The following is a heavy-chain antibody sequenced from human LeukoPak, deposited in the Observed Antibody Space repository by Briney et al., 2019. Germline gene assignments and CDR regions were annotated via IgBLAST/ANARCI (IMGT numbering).Heavy chain of an antibody. CDR1: GFTFSSYE. D-gene: IGHD6-19*01. CDR3: ARVSYSSGWYGGAYFDY. V-gene: IGHV3-48*03. Sequence: GGSLRLSCAASGFTFSSYEMNWVRQAPGKGLEGVSYISSSGSTIYYADSVKGRFTISRDNAKNSLYLQMNSLRAEDTAVYYCARVSYSSGWYGGAYFDYWGQGTLVTVSS. J-gene: IGHJ4*02. CDR2: ISSSGSTI.